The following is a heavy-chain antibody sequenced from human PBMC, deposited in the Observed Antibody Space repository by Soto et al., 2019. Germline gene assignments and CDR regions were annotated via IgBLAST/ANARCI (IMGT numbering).Heavy chain of an antibody. Sequence: GRSLRLSCAASGFTVSDNYMTRVRQAPGKGLEWVSIIYSGSNTYHADPVKGRFTISRDISKNTVHLQMNSLRAEDTAVYYCARQAWLGMATITAFDFDYWGQGNLVTVS. CDR1: GFTVSDNY. CDR3: ARQAWLGMATITAFDFDY. J-gene: IGHJ4*02. CDR2: IYSGSNT. D-gene: IGHD5-12*01. V-gene: IGHV3-53*01.